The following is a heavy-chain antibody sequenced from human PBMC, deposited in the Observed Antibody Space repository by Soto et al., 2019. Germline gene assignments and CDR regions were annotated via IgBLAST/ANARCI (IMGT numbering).Heavy chain of an antibody. CDR1: GGSFSGYY. CDR3: ARGEKDTIFGVVINY. V-gene: IGHV4-34*01. CDR2: INHSGST. J-gene: IGHJ4*02. D-gene: IGHD3-3*01. Sequence: XXTLSLPCAVYGGSFSGYYWRWIRQPPGKGLEWIGEINHSGSTNYNPSLKSRVTISVDTSKNQFSLKLSSVTADDTAVYYCARGEKDTIFGVVINYWGQGTLVTVS.